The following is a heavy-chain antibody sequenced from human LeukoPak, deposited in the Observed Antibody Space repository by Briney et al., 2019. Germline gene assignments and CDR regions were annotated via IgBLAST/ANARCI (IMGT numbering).Heavy chain of an antibody. CDR3: VTAWYYYDSSGSYDAFDI. CDR1: GFTFSSYW. CDR2: IKSDGSST. V-gene: IGHV3-74*01. Sequence: PGGSLRLSCAASGFTFSSYWMYWVRQAPGKGLVWVARIKSDGSSTSYADSVKGRFTISRDNAKNTLYLQMDSLRAEDTAVYYCVTAWYYYDSSGSYDAFDIWGRGTMVSVSS. J-gene: IGHJ3*02. D-gene: IGHD3-22*01.